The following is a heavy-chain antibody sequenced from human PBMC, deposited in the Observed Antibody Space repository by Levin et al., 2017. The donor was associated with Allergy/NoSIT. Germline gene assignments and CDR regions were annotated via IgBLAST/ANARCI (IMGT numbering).Heavy chain of an antibody. CDR2: ISNDGGDK. V-gene: IGHV3-30*04. D-gene: IGHD6-25*01. Sequence: GGSLRLSCAASGFTFSSYPMHWVRQAPGKGLEWVTVISNDGGDKHYADSVKGRFTISRDNSKTTLYLQMNSLRVEDTAVYYCARDSKIAAADYYFDNWGQGTLVTVSS. J-gene: IGHJ4*02. CDR3: ARDSKIAAADYYFDN. CDR1: GFTFSSYP.